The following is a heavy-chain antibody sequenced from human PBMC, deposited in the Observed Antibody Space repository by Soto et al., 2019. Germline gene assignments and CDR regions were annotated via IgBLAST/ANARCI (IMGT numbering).Heavy chain of an antibody. CDR1: GFTFSSYW. V-gene: IGHV3-74*01. D-gene: IGHD3-3*01. Sequence: GGSLRLSCAASGFTFSSYWMHWVRQAPGKGLVWVSRINSDGSSTSYADSVKGRFTISRDNAKNTLYLQMNSLRAEDTAVYYCASALKYYDFRSGSHMNAFDIWGQGTMVTVSS. CDR3: ASALKYYDFRSGSHMNAFDI. J-gene: IGHJ3*02. CDR2: INSDGSST.